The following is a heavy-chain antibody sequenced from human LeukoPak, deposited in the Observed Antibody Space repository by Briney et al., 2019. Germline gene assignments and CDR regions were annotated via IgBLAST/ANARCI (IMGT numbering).Heavy chain of an antibody. CDR1: GGSISSSSYY. V-gene: IGHV4-61*01. CDR2: IYYSGST. Sequence: SETLSLTCTVSGGSISSSSYYWSWIRQPPGKGLEWIGYIYYSGSTNYNPSLKSRVTISVDTSKNQFSLKLSSVTAADTAVYYCASGSYSFDYWGQGTLVTVSS. J-gene: IGHJ4*02. CDR3: ASGSYSFDY. D-gene: IGHD1-26*01.